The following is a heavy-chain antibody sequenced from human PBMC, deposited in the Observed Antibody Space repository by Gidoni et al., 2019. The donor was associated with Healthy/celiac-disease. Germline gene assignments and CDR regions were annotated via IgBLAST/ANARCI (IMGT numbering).Heavy chain of an antibody. D-gene: IGHD3-10*01. Sequence: QITLKESGPTLVKPTQTLTLTCTFSGFSLSTSGVGVGWIRQPPGKALEWLALIYWDDDKRYSPSLKSRLTITKDTSKNQVVLTMTNMDPVDTATYYCAHGGITMVRDAFDIWGQGTMVTVSS. CDR3: AHGGITMVRDAFDI. V-gene: IGHV2-5*02. CDR1: GFSLSTSGVG. CDR2: IYWDDDK. J-gene: IGHJ3*02.